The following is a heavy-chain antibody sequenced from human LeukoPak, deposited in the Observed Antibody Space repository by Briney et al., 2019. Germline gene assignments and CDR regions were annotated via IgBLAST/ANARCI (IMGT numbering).Heavy chain of an antibody. CDR3: ARRYSSGWYNY. Sequence: PGGSLRLSCAASGCTFSSYAMSWVRQAPGKGLEWVSVISGSGGSTYYADSVKGRFTISRDNSKNTLYLQMNSLRAEDTAVYYCARRYSSGWYNYWGQGTLVTVSS. J-gene: IGHJ4*02. D-gene: IGHD6-19*01. CDR1: GCTFSSYA. V-gene: IGHV3-23*01. CDR2: ISGSGGST.